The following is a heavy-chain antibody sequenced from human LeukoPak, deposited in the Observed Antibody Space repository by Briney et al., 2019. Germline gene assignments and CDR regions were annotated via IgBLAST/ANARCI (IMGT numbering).Heavy chain of an antibody. D-gene: IGHD2-15*01. Sequence: PGGSLRLSCAASGFTFSGYAMSWVRQAPGKGLEWVSAISGSGGSTYYADSVKGQFTISRDNSKNTLYLQMNSLRAEDTAVYYCAKEVGGYCSGGSCYGYFQHWGQGTLVTVSS. CDR3: AKEVGGYCSGGSCYGYFQH. J-gene: IGHJ1*01. V-gene: IGHV3-23*01. CDR2: ISGSGGST. CDR1: GFTFSGYA.